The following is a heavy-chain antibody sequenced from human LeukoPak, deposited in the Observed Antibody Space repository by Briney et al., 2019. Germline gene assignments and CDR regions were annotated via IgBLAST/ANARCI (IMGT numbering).Heavy chain of an antibody. CDR2: ISVHSGQT. CDR3: AREGYYYHTSNGDDH. V-gene: IGHV1-18*01. CDR1: GYTFTSYG. D-gene: IGHD3-22*01. J-gene: IGHJ5*02. Sequence: ASVKVSCKASGYTFTSYGISWVRQAPGQGLEWMGRISVHSGQTNYVQKLQDRVTMTTDTSTSTAYMELRSLGSGDTAVYYCAREGYYYHTSNGDDHWGQGTLVTVSS.